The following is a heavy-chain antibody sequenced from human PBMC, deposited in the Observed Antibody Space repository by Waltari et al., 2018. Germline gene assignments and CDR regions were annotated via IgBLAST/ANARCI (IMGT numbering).Heavy chain of an antibody. J-gene: IGHJ4*02. Sequence: DVQLVQSGAEVKKPGESLRISCKGSGSSFPSYWISWVRQMPGKGLEWMGKIDPSDSYTNYSPSFQGHVTISADKSISTAYLQCSSLKASDTAIYYCARRKDYGGNLFDYWGQGTLVTVSS. CDR2: IDPSDSYT. V-gene: IGHV5-10-1*03. D-gene: IGHD4-17*01. CDR3: ARRKDYGGNLFDY. CDR1: GSSFPSYW.